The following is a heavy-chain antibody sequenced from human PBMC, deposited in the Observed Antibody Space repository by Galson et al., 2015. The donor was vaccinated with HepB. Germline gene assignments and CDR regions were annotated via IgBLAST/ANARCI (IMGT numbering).Heavy chain of an antibody. D-gene: IGHD4-17*01. CDR3: ARDYGAYQNWPDP. CDR1: GYTFTSYY. CDR2: INPSGGNT. Sequence: SVKVSCKASGYTFTSYYMHWVRQAPGQGLEWMGLINPSGGNTSYAQKFQGRVTMTRDTSTSTVYMELSSLRSEDTAVYYCARDYGAYQNWPDPWGQGTLVTVSS. V-gene: IGHV1-46*01. J-gene: IGHJ5*02.